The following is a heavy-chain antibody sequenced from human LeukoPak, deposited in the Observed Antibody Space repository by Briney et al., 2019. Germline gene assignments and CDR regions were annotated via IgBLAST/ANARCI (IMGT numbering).Heavy chain of an antibody. CDR3: ARVYVTTTYYYYYYMDV. Sequence: GGSLRLSCVASGFSFSDYYMSWIRQAPGKGLEWVSYIGSTIYYTDSVKGRFTISRDNAKNSLYLQMNSLRAEDTAVYYCARVYVTTTYYYYYYMDVWGKGTTVTVSS. CDR2: IGSTI. CDR1: GFSFSDYY. V-gene: IGHV3-11*04. J-gene: IGHJ6*03. D-gene: IGHD4-17*01.